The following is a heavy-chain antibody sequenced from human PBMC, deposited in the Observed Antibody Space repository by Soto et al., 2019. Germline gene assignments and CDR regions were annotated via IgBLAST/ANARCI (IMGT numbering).Heavy chain of an antibody. D-gene: IGHD3-10*01. J-gene: IGHJ6*02. Sequence: EVQLVESGGGLVQPGGSLRLSCAASGFTVSSNYMSWVRQAPGKGLEWVSVIYSGGSTYYADSVKGRFTISRDNSKNTLYLQMNSLRAEDTAVYYCARVSDTMVRGVIIPYYYYGMDVWGQGTTVTVSS. CDR1: GFTVSSNY. V-gene: IGHV3-66*01. CDR3: ARVSDTMVRGVIIPYYYYGMDV. CDR2: IYSGGST.